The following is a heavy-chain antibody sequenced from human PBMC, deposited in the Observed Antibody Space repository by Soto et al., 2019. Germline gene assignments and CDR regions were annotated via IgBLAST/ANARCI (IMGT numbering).Heavy chain of an antibody. V-gene: IGHV3-33*01. CDR2: IWYDGSNK. Sequence: RLSCAASGFTFSSYGMHWVRQAPGKGLEWVAVIWYDGSNKYYADSVKGRFTISRDNSKNTLYLQMNSLRAEDTAVYYCARDGDGSGSYFDYWGQGTLVTVSS. D-gene: IGHD3-10*01. J-gene: IGHJ4*02. CDR3: ARDGDGSGSYFDY. CDR1: GFTFSSYG.